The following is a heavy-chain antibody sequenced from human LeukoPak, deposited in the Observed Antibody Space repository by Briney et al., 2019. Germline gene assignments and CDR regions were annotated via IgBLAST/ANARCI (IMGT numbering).Heavy chain of an antibody. CDR2: IIPIFGTA. D-gene: IGHD2-21*01. V-gene: IGHV1-69*06. CDR3: AREVVPIQVWFDY. CDR1: GGTFSSYA. J-gene: IGHJ5*01. Sequence: GSSVKVSCKASGGTFSSYAISWVRQAPGQGLEWMGGIIPIFGTANYAQKFQGRVTITADKSTSTAYMELSSLRSEDTAVYYCAREVVPIQVWFDYWGQGTLVTVSS.